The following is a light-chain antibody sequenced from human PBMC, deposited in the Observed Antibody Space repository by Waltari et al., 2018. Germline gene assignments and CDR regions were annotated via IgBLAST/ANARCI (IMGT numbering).Light chain of an antibody. J-gene: IGLJ1*01. CDR3: SSYTSSSTLV. CDR2: DVS. Sequence: QSALTQPASVSGSPGQSITISCTGTSSDVGGYIYVSWYQQHPGKAPKLMLYDVSNRPSGVSNRFSGSKSGNTASLTISGLQTEDEADYYCSSYTSSSTLVFGTGTKVTVL. V-gene: IGLV2-14*03. CDR1: SSDVGGYIY.